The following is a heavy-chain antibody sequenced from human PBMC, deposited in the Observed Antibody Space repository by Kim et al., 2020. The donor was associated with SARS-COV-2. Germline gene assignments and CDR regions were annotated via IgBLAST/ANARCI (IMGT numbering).Heavy chain of an antibody. Sequence: SETLSLTCTVSGGSLSSYYWSWVRQPPGKGLEWIGNIHYTGSTYYNPSLKSRVTISLDTSRNQFSLKLSSVTAADTAMYYCARYSEYCGSKSCARWFDPWGQGTPVTVSS. CDR3: ARYSEYCGSKSCARWFDP. V-gene: IGHV4-59*01. CDR2: IHYTGST. J-gene: IGHJ5*02. D-gene: IGHD2-21*01. CDR1: GGSLSSYY.